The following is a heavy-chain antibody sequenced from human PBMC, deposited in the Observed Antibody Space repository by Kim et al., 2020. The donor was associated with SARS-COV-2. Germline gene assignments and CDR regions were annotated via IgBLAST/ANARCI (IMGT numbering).Heavy chain of an antibody. CDR2: IYYSGST. D-gene: IGHD6-13*01. Sequence: SETLSLTCTVSGGSISSGGYYWSWIRQHPGKGLEWIGYIYYSGSTYYNPSLKSRVTISVDTSKNQFSLKLSSVTAADTAVYYCARGPRSSSWNKYYYYGMDVWGQGTTVTVSS. CDR3: ARGPRSSSWNKYYYYGMDV. J-gene: IGHJ6*02. CDR1: GGSISSGGYY. V-gene: IGHV4-31*03.